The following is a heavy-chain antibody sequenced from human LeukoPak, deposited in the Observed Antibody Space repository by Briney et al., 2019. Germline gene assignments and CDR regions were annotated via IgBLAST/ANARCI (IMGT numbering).Heavy chain of an antibody. CDR1: GFTFSSYW. J-gene: IGHJ4*02. Sequence: GGSLRLSCSASGFTFSSYWMNWVRQAPGKGLVWVSRIASDGSSTTYADSVKGRFSISRDNAKNTLYLQMNSLSVEDTAVYYCARGRPHGNDYWGQGTLVTVSS. CDR3: ARGRPHGNDY. V-gene: IGHV3-74*01. D-gene: IGHD4-23*01. CDR2: IASDGSST.